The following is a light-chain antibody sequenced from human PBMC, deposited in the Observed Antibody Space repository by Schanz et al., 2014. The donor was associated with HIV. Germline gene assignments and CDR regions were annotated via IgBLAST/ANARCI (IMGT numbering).Light chain of an antibody. CDR2: GAS. J-gene: IGKJ4*01. CDR3: QQYGSSPLT. V-gene: IGKV3-15*01. CDR1: QTVSSN. Sequence: EIVMTQSPATLSVSPGERATLSCRASQTVSSNLAWYQQKPGQAPRLLIFGASTRATGVPVRFSGSGSGTEFTLTISSLQSEDFAVYYCQQYGSSPLTFGGGTKVEIE.